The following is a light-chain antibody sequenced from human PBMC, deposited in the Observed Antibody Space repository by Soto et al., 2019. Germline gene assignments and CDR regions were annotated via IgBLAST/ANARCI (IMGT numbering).Light chain of an antibody. CDR2: GNS. J-gene: IGLJ1*01. CDR1: SSNNGAGYD. V-gene: IGLV1-40*01. CDR3: QSYDSSLSGSGV. Sequence: QSVLTQPPSVSGAPGQRVTISCTGSSSNNGAGYDVHWYQQLPGTAPKLLIYGNSNRPSGVPYRFSGSKSGTSASLAITGLQAEDEADYYCQSYDSSLSGSGVFGTGTKVTVL.